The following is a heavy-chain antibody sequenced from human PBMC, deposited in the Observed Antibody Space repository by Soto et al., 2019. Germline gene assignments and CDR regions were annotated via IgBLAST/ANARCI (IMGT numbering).Heavy chain of an antibody. V-gene: IGHV3-30*03. J-gene: IGHJ4*02. CDR2: ISYDGSNK. Sequence: GGSLRLSCAASGFTFSSYGMHWVRQAPGKGLEWVAVISYDGSNKYYADSVKGRFTISRDNSKNTLYLQMNSLRAEDTAVYYCVPTSGVTPENGFWGQGTLVTVSS. CDR3: VPTSGVTPENGF. D-gene: IGHD2-21*02. CDR1: GFTFSSYG.